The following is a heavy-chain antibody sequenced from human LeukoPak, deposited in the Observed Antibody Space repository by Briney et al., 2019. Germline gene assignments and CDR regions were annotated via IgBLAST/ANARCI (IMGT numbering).Heavy chain of an antibody. J-gene: IGHJ6*02. CDR1: AFTPGDHA. D-gene: IGHD5-24*01. CDR3: SRGPIQLWMHNGMDV. Sequence: GGSLRLSCAASAFTPGDHAMTWVRQAPGKGLEWVAFIRSNAYRGTTEYAPSVKGRFSISRDDSKSVVYLQMNGLKSEDTAVYYCSRGPIQLWMHNGMDVWGQGTTVTVSS. V-gene: IGHV3-49*04. CDR2: IRSNAYRGTT.